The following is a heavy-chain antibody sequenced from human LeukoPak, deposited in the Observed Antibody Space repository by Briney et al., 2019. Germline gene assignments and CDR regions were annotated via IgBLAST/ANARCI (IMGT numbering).Heavy chain of an antibody. CDR3: SRLNSISAAGLYYFDY. CDR2: IYSGDSDT. J-gene: IGHJ4*02. CDR1: GYSFTGYW. V-gene: IGHV5-51*01. Sequence: GESLKISCKASGYSFTGYWVGWVRQMPGKGLEWMGIIYSGDSDTRYSPSFQGQVTISADKSISTAYLQWNSLKASDTAMYYCSRLNSISAAGLYYFDYWGQGTLVTVSS. D-gene: IGHD6-13*01.